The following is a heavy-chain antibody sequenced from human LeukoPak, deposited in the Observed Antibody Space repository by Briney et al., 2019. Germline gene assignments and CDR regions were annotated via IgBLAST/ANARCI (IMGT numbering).Heavy chain of an antibody. CDR3: AREWIQLWLDY. Sequence: GGSLRLSCAASGFTFSSYSMNWVRQAPGKGLEWVSYISSSSSTIYYADSVKGRFTISRDNAKNSLYLQMNSLRAEDTAVYYCAREWIQLWLDYWGQGTLVTVSS. V-gene: IGHV3-48*04. D-gene: IGHD5-18*01. J-gene: IGHJ4*02. CDR2: ISSSSSTI. CDR1: GFTFSSYS.